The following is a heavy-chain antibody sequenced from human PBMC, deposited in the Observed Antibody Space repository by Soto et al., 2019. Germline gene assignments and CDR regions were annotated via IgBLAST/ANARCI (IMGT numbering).Heavy chain of an antibody. V-gene: IGHV4-34*01. CDR2: INHSGST. D-gene: IGHD3-10*01. CDR3: ARLRGTGTRHGPRNFDY. Sequence: SETLSLTCAVYGGSFSGYYWSWIRQPPGKGLEWIGEINHSGSTNYNPSLKSRVTISVDTSKNQFSLKLSSVTAADTAVYYCARLRGTGTRHGPRNFDYWGQGTLVTVSS. CDR1: GGSFSGYY. J-gene: IGHJ4*02.